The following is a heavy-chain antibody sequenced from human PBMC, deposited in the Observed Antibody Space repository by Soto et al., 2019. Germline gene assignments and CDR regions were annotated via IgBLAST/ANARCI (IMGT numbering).Heavy chain of an antibody. CDR1: GYSFTSYW. D-gene: IGHD1-26*01. J-gene: IGHJ6*02. CDR2: IYPSDSYT. V-gene: IGHV5-10-1*01. Sequence: ESLKISCKGSGYSFTSYWISWVRQMPGKGLEWMGRIYPSDSYTNYSPSFQGHVNISADKSISTAYLQWSRLKASDTAMYYCARRSGSYSGYYGMDVWVQGTPVTVSS. CDR3: ARRSGSYSGYYGMDV.